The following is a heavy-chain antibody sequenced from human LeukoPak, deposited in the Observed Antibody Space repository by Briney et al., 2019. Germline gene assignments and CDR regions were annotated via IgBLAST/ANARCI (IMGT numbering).Heavy chain of an antibody. V-gene: IGHV4-34*01. CDR1: GGSFSGYY. Sequence: SETLSLTCAVYGGSFSGYYWSWIRQPPGKGLEWIGEINHSGSTNYNPSLKSRVTISVDTSKNQFSLKLSSVTAADTAVYYCAIVLLWFGESEPAFDIWGQGTMVTVSS. CDR2: INHSGST. D-gene: IGHD3-10*01. CDR3: AIVLLWFGESEPAFDI. J-gene: IGHJ3*02.